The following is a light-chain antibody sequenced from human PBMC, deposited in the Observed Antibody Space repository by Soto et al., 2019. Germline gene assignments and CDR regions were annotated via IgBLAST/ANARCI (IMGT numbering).Light chain of an antibody. CDR1: QGISSY. Sequence: DIQLTQSPSFLSASVGDRVTITCRASQGISSYLAWYQQKPGKAPKLLIYAASTLQSGVPSRFSGSGSGTEFTLXIXSLXXXXFATYYCQQLNSYPRLTFGGGTKVEIK. J-gene: IGKJ4*01. CDR2: AAS. V-gene: IGKV1-9*01. CDR3: QQLNSYPRLT.